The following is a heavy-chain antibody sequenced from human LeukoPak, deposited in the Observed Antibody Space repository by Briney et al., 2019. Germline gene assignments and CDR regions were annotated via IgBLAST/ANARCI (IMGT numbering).Heavy chain of an antibody. CDR1: GGSISSSNW. J-gene: IGHJ5*02. V-gene: IGHV4-4*02. CDR2: IYHSGST. CDR3: ARDRIPYSGNDFRWFDP. D-gene: IGHD5-12*01. Sequence: SETLSLTCAVSGGSISSSNWWSWVRQPPGKGLEWIGEIYHSGSTNDNPSLKSRVTISIDKSKNQFSLKLSSVTAADTAVYYCARDRIPYSGNDFRWFDPWGQGTLVTVSS.